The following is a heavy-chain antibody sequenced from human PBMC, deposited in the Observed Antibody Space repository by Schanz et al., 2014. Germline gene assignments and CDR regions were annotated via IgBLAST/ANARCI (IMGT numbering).Heavy chain of an antibody. CDR3: AKDLDSYGSLDS. J-gene: IGHJ5*01. V-gene: IGHV3-23*01. CDR1: GFTFFGSFA. D-gene: IGHD3-16*01. Sequence: EVQLLESGGGLVQPGGSLRLSCVASGFTFFGSFAMSWLRQAPGKGLEWVSGMSGSGSTADYADSVKGRFTISRDNSRKSLQLQMSSLRADDAAVYYWAKDLDSYGSLDSRGQGTLVTVSA. CDR2: MSGSGSTA.